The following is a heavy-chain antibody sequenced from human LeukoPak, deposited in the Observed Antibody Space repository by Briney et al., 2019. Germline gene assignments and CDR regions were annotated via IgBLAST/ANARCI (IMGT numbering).Heavy chain of an antibody. D-gene: IGHD1-1*01. V-gene: IGHV3-23*01. Sequence: PGGSLRLSCAASGFTVSSNEMSWVRQAPGKGLEWVSAIGGSGSTTYYADSVKGRFTISRDNSKNTLYLQMNSLRAEDTAVYYCARSPPLWNGDAFDIWGQGTMVTVSS. CDR2: IGGSGSTT. J-gene: IGHJ3*02. CDR3: ARSPPLWNGDAFDI. CDR1: GFTVSSNE.